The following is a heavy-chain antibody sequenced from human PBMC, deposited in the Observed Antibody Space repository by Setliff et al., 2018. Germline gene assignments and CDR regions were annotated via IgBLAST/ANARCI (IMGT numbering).Heavy chain of an antibody. J-gene: IGHJ4*02. Sequence: PSETLSLTCSVSGGSISSYYWSWIRQPPGKGLEWIGNIHTSGTNYNPSLKSRVTISVDTSKNQISLSLSSVTAADTAVYYCARGSYYDSSGYSPDFFDYWGQGTLVTVSS. CDR1: GGSISSYY. CDR2: IHTSGT. D-gene: IGHD3-22*01. V-gene: IGHV4-4*08. CDR3: ARGSYYDSSGYSPDFFDY.